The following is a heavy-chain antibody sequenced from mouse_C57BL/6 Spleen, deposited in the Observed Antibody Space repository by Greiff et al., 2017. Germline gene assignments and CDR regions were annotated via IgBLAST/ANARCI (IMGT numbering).Heavy chain of an antibody. CDR1: GYTFTDYY. D-gene: IGHD4-1*01. CDR2: IYPGSGNT. V-gene: IGHV1-76*01. CDR3: ASWEDYFDY. J-gene: IGHJ2*01. Sequence: VQLQQSGAELVRPGASVKLSCKASGYTFTDYYINWVKQRPGQGLEWIARIYPGSGNTYYNEKFKGKATLTAEKSSSTAYMQLSSLTSEDSAVYFCASWEDYFDYWGQGTTLTVSS.